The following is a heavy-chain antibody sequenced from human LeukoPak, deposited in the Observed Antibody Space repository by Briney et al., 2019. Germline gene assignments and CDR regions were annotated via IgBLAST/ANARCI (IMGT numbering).Heavy chain of an antibody. CDR1: GGTFSSYA. J-gene: IGHJ4*02. V-gene: IGHV1-69*13. CDR3: XXXXXXXXGVREGGGFDY. D-gene: IGHD3-10*01. Sequence: SVKVSCKASGGTFSSYAISWVRQAPGQGLEWMGGIIPIFGTANYAQKFQGRVTITADESTSTAYMELSSLRSEDTSVYYCXXXXXXXXGVREGGGFDYWGQGTLVTVSS. CDR2: IIPIFGTA.